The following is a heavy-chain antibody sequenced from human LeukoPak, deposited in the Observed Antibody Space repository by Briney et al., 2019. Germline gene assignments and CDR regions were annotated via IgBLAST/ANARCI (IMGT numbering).Heavy chain of an antibody. CDR3: ARGLRHYDSSGYYYY. Sequence: SETLSLTCTVSSASITTSTSYWVRLPQPPGHGLEWGRSLHYRGSAYYNPSLKRRVTIYVDSPETQFSLNVSSLTAADTAVYYCARGLRHYDSSGYYYYWGQGTLVTVSS. D-gene: IGHD3-22*01. J-gene: IGHJ4*02. CDR1: SASITTSTSY. CDR2: LHYRGSA. V-gene: IGHV4-39*01.